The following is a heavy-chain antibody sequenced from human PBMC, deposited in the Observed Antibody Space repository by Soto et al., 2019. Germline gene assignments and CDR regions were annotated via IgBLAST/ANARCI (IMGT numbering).Heavy chain of an antibody. CDR1: GFTFNSLY. V-gene: IGHV3-30*04. Sequence: QVHLVESGGGMVQPATSLRLSCTASGFTFNSLYLHWVRQRPDKGLEWVAVISFDGRVTYYADFVKGRVTVSRDNSKNTVYLQVNSLRAESTAVYYCAREPYGDSQCFDDWGQGTVVSVSS. D-gene: IGHD2-21*02. CDR2: ISFDGRVT. J-gene: IGHJ4*02. CDR3: AREPYGDSQCFDD.